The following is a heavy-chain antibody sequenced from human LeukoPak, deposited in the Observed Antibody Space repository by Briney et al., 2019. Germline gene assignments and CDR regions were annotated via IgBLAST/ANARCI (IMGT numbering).Heavy chain of an antibody. CDR1: GYTFTTYG. CDR2: ISANNGHT. J-gene: IGHJ3*02. Sequence: ASVKVSCKASGYTFTTYGISWVRQAPGQGLEWMGWISANNGHTNYAQKFQGRVTMTEDTSTDTAYMELSNLRSEDTAVYYCATAVGMGAFDIWGQGTMVTVSS. V-gene: IGHV1-18*01. D-gene: IGHD3-16*01. CDR3: ATAVGMGAFDI.